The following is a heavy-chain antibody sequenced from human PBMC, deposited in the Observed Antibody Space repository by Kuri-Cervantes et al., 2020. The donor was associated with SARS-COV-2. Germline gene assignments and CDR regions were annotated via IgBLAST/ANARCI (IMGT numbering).Heavy chain of an antibody. V-gene: IGHV3-23*01. CDR2: ISGSGGST. Sequence: GGSLRLSCAASGFTFSSYAMSWVRQAPGKGLEWVSAISGSGGSTYYADSVKGRFTISRDNSKNTLYLQMNSLRAEDTAVYYCARSTWGSGHYYGMDVWGQGTTVTVSS. CDR1: GFTFSSYA. J-gene: IGHJ6*02. CDR3: ARSTWGSGHYYGMDV. D-gene: IGHD7-27*01.